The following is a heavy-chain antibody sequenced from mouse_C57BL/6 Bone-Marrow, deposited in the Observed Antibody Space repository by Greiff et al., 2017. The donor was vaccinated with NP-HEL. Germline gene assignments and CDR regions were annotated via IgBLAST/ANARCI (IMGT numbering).Heavy chain of an antibody. J-gene: IGHJ4*01. Sequence: QVQLQQSGPGLVAPSQSLSITCTVSGFSLTSYGVDWVRQSPGKGLEWLGVIWGVGSTNYNSALKTRLSINKDNSKCKVFLKMNSLQTDDKAMYYCARGSSNAMDYWGQGTSVTVSS. D-gene: IGHD1-1*01. CDR2: IWGVGST. V-gene: IGHV2-6*01. CDR3: ARGSSNAMDY. CDR1: GFSLTSYG.